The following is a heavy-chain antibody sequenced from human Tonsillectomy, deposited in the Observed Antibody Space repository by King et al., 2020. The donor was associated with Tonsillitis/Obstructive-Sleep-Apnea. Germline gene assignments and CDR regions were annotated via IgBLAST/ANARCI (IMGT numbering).Heavy chain of an antibody. J-gene: IGHJ5*02. CDR1: GFIFSDYY. D-gene: IGHD3-22*01. Sequence: VQLVESGGGLVKPGGSLRLSCAASGFIFSDYYMSWIRQAPGKGLEWVSSITGSGINIYYADSVKGRFTISRDNAKNSLYLQMNSLRAEDTAVYYCARSQLPYYYDRIDPWGQGTLVTVSS. CDR3: ARSQLPYYYDRIDP. CDR2: ITGSGINI. V-gene: IGHV3-11*01.